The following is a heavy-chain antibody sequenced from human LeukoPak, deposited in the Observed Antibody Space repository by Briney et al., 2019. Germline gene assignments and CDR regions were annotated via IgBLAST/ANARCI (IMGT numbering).Heavy chain of an antibody. CDR2: ITNNGGDT. V-gene: IGHV3-23*01. Sequence: GGSLRLSCAASGFTFGSYAMSWVRQAPGKGPDWVSAITNNGGDTYHADSVKGRFTISRDNSKKMLYLQMDSLRVEDTALYYCAKGSAPSRPYYFDYWGQGTLVSVSS. CDR3: AKGSAPSRPYYFDY. D-gene: IGHD1-26*01. J-gene: IGHJ4*02. CDR1: GFTFGSYA.